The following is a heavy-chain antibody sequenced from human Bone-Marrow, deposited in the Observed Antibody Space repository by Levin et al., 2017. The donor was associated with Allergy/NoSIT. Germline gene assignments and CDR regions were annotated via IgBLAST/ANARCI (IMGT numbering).Heavy chain of an antibody. J-gene: IGHJ4*02. CDR2: IYPEDSDT. CDR3: ARQAISHFDS. Sequence: ASVKVSCQCSGFAFSTSWIAWVRQIPGKGLEWVGIIYPEDSDTRYSPSFQGHVTMSADRSISTAFLEWSGLEASDTAVYYCARQAISHFDSWGQGTLVTVSS. V-gene: IGHV5-51*01. CDR1: GFAFSTSW.